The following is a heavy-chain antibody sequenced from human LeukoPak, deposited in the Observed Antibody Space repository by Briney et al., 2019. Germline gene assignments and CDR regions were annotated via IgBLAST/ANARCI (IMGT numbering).Heavy chain of an antibody. CDR2: ISAYNGNT. Sequence: ASVKVSCKASGYTFTSYEINWVRQATGQGLEWMGWISAYNGNTNYAQKLQGRVTMTTDTSTSTAYMELRSLRSDDTAVYYCARDPSPPFYYYYMDVWGKGTTVTVSS. CDR1: GYTFTSYE. J-gene: IGHJ6*03. CDR3: ARDPSPPFYYYYMDV. V-gene: IGHV1-18*01.